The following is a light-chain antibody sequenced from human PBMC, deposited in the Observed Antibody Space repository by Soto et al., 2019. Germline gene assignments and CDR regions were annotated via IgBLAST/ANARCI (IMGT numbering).Light chain of an antibody. CDR2: WAS. CDR1: QSVLYSSNNNNY. J-gene: IGKJ4*01. Sequence: DIVMTQSPDSLAVSLGGRATINCKSSQSVLYSSNNNNYLAWYEQKPRQPPKLLMYWASTRESGVPDRFTGSGSGTAFTLTISSLQAEDVAIYYCQHHYSPPLNFGGGTKVEIK. V-gene: IGKV4-1*01. CDR3: QHHYSPPLN.